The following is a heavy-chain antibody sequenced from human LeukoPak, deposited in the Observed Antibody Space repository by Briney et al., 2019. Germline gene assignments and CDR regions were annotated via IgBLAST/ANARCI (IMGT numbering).Heavy chain of an antibody. CDR2: ISSSSSYI. D-gene: IGHD3-22*01. CDR3: ARDSGYYQQIDY. V-gene: IGHV3-21*01. CDR1: GFTFSSYA. Sequence: PGGSLRLSCAASGFTFSSYAMHWVRQAPGKGLEWVSSISSSSSYIYYADSVKGRFTISRDNAKNSLYLQMNSLRAEDTAVYYCARDSGYYQQIDYWGQGTLVTVSS. J-gene: IGHJ4*02.